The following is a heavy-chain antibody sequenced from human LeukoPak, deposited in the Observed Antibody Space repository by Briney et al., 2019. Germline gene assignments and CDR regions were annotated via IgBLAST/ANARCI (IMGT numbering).Heavy chain of an antibody. V-gene: IGHV3-21*04. CDR2: IGISTTYI. J-gene: IGHJ4*02. D-gene: IGHD1-26*01. CDR1: GFTFSSYN. Sequence: GGSLRLSCVVSGFTFSSYNFNWVRQAPGKGLEWVSSIGISTTYIYYADSVTGRFTISRDNAKDSLYLQMNSLRAEDTAVYYCARGQSGSYYFYWGQGTLVTVSS. CDR3: ARGQSGSYYFY.